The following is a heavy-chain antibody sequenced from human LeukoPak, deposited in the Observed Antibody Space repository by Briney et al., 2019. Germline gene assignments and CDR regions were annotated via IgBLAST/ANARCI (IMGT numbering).Heavy chain of an antibody. J-gene: IGHJ3*02. CDR1: GYTFTGYY. D-gene: IGHD1-26*01. CDR3: ARGSYRLLRRDAFDI. V-gene: IGHV1-2*02. Sequence: GASVKVSCKASGYTFTGYYMHWVRQAPGQGLEWMGWINPNSGGTNYAQKFQGRVTMTRDTSISTAYMELSRLRSDDTAVYYCARGSYRLLRRDAFDIWGQGTMVTVSS. CDR2: INPNSGGT.